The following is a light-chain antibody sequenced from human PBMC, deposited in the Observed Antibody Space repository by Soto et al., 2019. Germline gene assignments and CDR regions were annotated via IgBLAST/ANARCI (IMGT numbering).Light chain of an antibody. CDR1: QSISSW. CDR3: QQYENLPT. J-gene: IGKJ5*01. V-gene: IGKV1-33*01. Sequence: DIQMTQSPSTLSASVGDRVTITFRASQSISSWLAWYQQKPGRAPKLLIYDASNLEAGVPSRFRGSGSGTDFTFTISRLQPEDIAAYYCQQYENLPTFGQGTRLEI. CDR2: DAS.